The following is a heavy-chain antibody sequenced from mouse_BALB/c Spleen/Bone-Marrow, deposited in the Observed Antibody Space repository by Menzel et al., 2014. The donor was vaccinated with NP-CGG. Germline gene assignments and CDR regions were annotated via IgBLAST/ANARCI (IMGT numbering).Heavy chain of an antibody. CDR3: ARHGTTATFFAY. D-gene: IGHD1-2*01. CDR1: GFAFSSYD. J-gene: IGHJ3*01. Sequence: EVKLVESGGGLMKPGGSLKLSCAASGFAFSSYDMSWVRQTPEKRLEWVAYISSGGGSTYYPDTVKGRFTISRDNAKNTLYLQMSSLKSEDTAMYYCARHGTTATFFAYWGQGTLVTVSA. CDR2: ISSGGGST. V-gene: IGHV5-12-1*01.